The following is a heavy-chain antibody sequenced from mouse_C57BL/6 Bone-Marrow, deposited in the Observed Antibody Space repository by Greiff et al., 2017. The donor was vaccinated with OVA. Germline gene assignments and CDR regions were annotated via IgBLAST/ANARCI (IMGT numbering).Heavy chain of an antibody. D-gene: IGHD2-3*01. Sequence: VQLQQSGPELVKPGASVKISCKASGYAFSSSWMNWVKQRPGKGLEWIGRIYPGDGDTNYNGKFKGKATLNADKSSSTAYMQLSSLTSEDSAVYFCARHEDGYYASYFDYWGQGTTLTVSS. CDR3: ARHEDGYYASYFDY. CDR2: IYPGDGDT. J-gene: IGHJ2*01. V-gene: IGHV1-82*01. CDR1: GYAFSSSW.